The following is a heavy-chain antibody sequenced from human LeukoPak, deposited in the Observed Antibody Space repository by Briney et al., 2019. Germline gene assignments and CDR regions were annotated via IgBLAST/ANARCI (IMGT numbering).Heavy chain of an antibody. J-gene: IGHJ4*02. CDR2: IYYSGST. Sequence: PSETLSLTCTVSGGSISSSSYYWGWIRQPPGKGLEWIGSIYYSGSTYYNPSLKSRVTISVDTSKNQFSLKLSSVTAADTAVYYCARDPYYDSSGYWGQGILVTVSS. CDR3: ARDPYYDSSGY. V-gene: IGHV4-39*07. CDR1: GGSISSSSYY. D-gene: IGHD3-22*01.